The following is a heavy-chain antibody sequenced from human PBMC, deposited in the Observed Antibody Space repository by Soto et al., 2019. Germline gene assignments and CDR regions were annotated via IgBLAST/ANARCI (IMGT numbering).Heavy chain of an antibody. CDR3: ARVDVRDIVVVIAINYFDY. J-gene: IGHJ4*02. CDR2: ISAYNGNT. D-gene: IGHD2-21*01. V-gene: IGHV1-18*01. Sequence: VSGTVSCKASGYTFTSYWISWVRQAPGQGLEWMGWISAYNGNTNYAQKLQGRVTMTTDTSTSTAYMELRSLRSDDTAVYYCARVDVRDIVVVIAINYFDYWGQGTLVTVSS. CDR1: GYTFTSYW.